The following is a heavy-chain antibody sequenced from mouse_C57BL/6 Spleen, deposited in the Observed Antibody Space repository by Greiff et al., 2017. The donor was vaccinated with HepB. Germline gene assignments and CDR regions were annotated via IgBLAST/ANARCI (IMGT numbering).Heavy chain of an antibody. J-gene: IGHJ1*03. CDR2: IDPSDSYT. CDR3: ARSPYYGSSYRYFDV. V-gene: IGHV1-50*01. CDR1: GYTFTSYW. D-gene: IGHD1-1*01. Sequence: VQLQQPGAELVKPGASVKLSCKASGYTFTSYWMQWVKQRPGQGLEWIGEIDPSDSYTNYNQKFKGKATLTVDTSSSTAYMQLSSLTSEDSAVYYCARSPYYGSSYRYFDVWGTGTTVTVSS.